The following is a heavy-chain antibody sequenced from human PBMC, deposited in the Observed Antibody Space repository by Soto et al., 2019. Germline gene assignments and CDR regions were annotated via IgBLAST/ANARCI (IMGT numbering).Heavy chain of an antibody. Sequence: GGSLRLSCAASGFTFSSYSMNWVRQAPGKGLEWVSSISSSSSYIYYADSVKGRFTISRDNAKNSLYLQMNSLRAEDTAVYYCAKSDGGYDYIWGSYTYLFDYWGQGTLVTVSS. V-gene: IGHV3-21*01. D-gene: IGHD3-16*01. CDR3: AKSDGGYDYIWGSYTYLFDY. CDR2: ISSSSSYI. CDR1: GFTFSSYS. J-gene: IGHJ4*02.